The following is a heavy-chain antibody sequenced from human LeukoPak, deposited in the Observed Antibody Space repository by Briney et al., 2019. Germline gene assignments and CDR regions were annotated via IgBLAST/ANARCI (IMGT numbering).Heavy chain of an antibody. CDR2: IYYSGST. Sequence: SETLSLTCTVSGGSISSYSWSWIRQPPGKGLEWIGYIYYSGSTNYNPSLKSRVTVSVDTSKNQFSLKLSSVTAADTAVYYCARHYDTFWPNLYYYMDVWGKGTTVTVSS. CDR1: GGSISSYS. J-gene: IGHJ6*03. D-gene: IGHD3-9*01. V-gene: IGHV4-59*01. CDR3: ARHYDTFWPNLYYYMDV.